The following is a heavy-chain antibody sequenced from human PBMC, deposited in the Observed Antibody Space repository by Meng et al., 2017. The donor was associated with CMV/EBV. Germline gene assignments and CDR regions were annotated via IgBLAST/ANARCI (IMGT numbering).Heavy chain of an antibody. CDR3: ARGLRNCDY. D-gene: IGHD5-12*01. J-gene: IGHJ4*02. CDR1: GYTFTGYY. Sequence: ASAKVSCKASGYTFTGYYMHWVRQAPGQGLEWMGWISAYNGNTNYAQKLQGRVTMTTDTSTSTAYMELRSLRSDDTAVYYCARGLRNCDYWGQGTLVTVSS. V-gene: IGHV1-18*04. CDR2: ISAYNGNT.